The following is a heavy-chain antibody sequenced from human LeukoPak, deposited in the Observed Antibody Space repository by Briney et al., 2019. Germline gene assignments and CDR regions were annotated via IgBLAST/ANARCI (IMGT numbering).Heavy chain of an antibody. CDR1: GFTFSDYY. Sequence: GGSLRLSCAASGFTFSDYYMSWIRQAPGKGLEWVSYISSSGSTIYYADSVKGRFTISRDNAKNSLYLQMNSLRAEDTAVYYCARDDHYNYYYMDVWGKGTTVTVSS. V-gene: IGHV3-11*04. CDR3: ARDDHYNYYYMDV. J-gene: IGHJ6*03. CDR2: ISSSGSTI.